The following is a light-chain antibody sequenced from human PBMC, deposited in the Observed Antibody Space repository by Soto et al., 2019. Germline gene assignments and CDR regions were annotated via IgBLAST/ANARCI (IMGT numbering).Light chain of an antibody. V-gene: IGLV1-51*01. Sequence: VLTQPPSVSAAPGQRVTISCSGSASNIGTHFVSWYQQFPGAAPKLLIYDNDERPSDIPDRFSGSKSDTSATLTITGLQTGDEADYYCGTWDSGLTVGVVGGGTK. CDR1: ASNIGTHF. CDR2: DND. J-gene: IGLJ2*01. CDR3: GTWDSGLTVGV.